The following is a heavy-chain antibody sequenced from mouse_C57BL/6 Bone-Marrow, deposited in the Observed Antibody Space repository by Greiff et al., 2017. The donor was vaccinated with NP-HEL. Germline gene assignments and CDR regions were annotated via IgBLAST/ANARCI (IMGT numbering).Heavy chain of an antibody. D-gene: IGHD2-4*01. CDR1: GYTFTSYG. V-gene: IGHV1-81*01. Sequence: SGAELARPGASVKLSCKASGYTFTSYGISWVKQRTGQGLEWIGEIYPRSGNTYYNEKFKGKATLTADKSSSTAYMELRSLTSEDSAVYFCARGRLRLYYFDNWGQGTTLTVSS. CDR3: ARGRLRLYYFDN. J-gene: IGHJ2*01. CDR2: IYPRSGNT.